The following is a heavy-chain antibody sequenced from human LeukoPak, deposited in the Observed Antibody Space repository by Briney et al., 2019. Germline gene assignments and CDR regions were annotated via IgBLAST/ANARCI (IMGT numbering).Heavy chain of an antibody. CDR2: INPNSGGT. CDR1: GYTFTGYY. V-gene: IGHV1-2*02. Sequence: ASVKVSCKASGYTFTGYYMRWVRQAPGQGLEWMGWINPNSGGTNYAQKFQGRVTMTRDTSISTAYMELSRLRSDDTAVYYCAREATPNYYYYGMDVWGQGTTVTVSS. D-gene: IGHD2-15*01. CDR3: AREATPNYYYYGMDV. J-gene: IGHJ6*02.